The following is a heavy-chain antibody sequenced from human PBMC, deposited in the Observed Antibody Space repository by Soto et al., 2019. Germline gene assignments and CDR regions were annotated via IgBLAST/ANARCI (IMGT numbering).Heavy chain of an antibody. CDR1: GFTFGSYS. J-gene: IGHJ6*03. CDR2: ILSSSGVI. V-gene: IGHV3-48*01. D-gene: IGHD2-2*01. CDR3: ARGLRAPRVANAMSYYMDD. Sequence: EVQLVESGGGLVQPGGSLRLSCAASGFTFGSYSMNWVRQAPGKGLAWVSFILSSSGVIYYADSVKGRFTISRDNATNPLYLQMNSLRSVATAVYYCARGLRAPRVANAMSYYMDDWGTGTTVIGSS.